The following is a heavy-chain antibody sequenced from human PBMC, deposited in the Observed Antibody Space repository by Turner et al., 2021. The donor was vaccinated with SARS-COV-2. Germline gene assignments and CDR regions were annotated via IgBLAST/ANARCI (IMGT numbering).Heavy chain of an antibody. V-gene: IGHV4-59*01. CDR2: IYYTGGT. CDR3: ARELDY. Sequence: VQLQESGPGLVKPSATLSLTCTVSGDSISSYYWSWIRQPPGKGLEWIGYIYYTGGTNYNPSLKSRVTISVDTSKNQFSLKLSSVTAADTAVYYCARELDYWGQGTLVTVSS. J-gene: IGHJ4*02. CDR1: GDSISSYY.